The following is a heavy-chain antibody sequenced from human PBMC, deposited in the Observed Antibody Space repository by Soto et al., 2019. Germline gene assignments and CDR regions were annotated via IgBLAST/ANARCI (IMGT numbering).Heavy chain of an antibody. CDR2: ISRSSSTI. J-gene: IGHJ4*02. Sequence: GGSLRLSCAASGFTFSSYSMNWVRQAPGKGLEWVSYISRSSSTIYYADSVKGRFTISRDSAKNSLYLQMNSLRAEDTAVYYCAPQGVGATGYLYWGQGTLVTVSS. CDR1: GFTFSSYS. V-gene: IGHV3-48*01. CDR3: APQGVGATGYLY. D-gene: IGHD1-26*01.